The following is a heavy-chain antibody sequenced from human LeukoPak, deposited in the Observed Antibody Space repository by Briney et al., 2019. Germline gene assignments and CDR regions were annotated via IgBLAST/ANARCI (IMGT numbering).Heavy chain of an antibody. V-gene: IGHV4-34*01. Sequence: SETLSLTCAVYGGSFSGYYWNWIRQPPGKGLEWIGEINHSGSTNYNPSLKSRVTISVDTSKNQFSLKLSSVTAADTAVYYCACTARYWGQGTLVTVSS. D-gene: IGHD2-8*01. CDR1: GGSFSGYY. CDR2: INHSGST. J-gene: IGHJ4*02. CDR3: ACTARY.